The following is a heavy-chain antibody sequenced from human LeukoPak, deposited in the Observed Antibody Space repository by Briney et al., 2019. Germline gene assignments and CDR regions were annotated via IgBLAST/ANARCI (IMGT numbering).Heavy chain of an antibody. CDR2: MNPNSGNT. CDR3: ARARGRLWPPAGY. J-gene: IGHJ4*02. Sequence: ASVKVSCKASGYTFTSYDINWVRQATGQGLEWMGWMNPNSGNTGYAQKFQGRVTITRNTSISTAYMELSSLRSEDTAVYHCARARGRLWPPAGYWGQGTLVTVSS. V-gene: IGHV1-8*03. D-gene: IGHD3-10*01. CDR1: GYTFTSYD.